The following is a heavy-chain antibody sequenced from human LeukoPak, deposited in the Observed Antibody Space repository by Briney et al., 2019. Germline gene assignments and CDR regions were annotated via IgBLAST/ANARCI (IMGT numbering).Heavy chain of an antibody. D-gene: IGHD3-22*01. CDR2: INPTSGAT. Sequence: VSVKVSCKASGYTFTDYYMHWVRQAPGQGLEWMGWINPTSGATNYAQKFQGRVTMTRDTSIDTAYMELSRLTSDDTAVYYCARVRVATSGYWEDFWGQGTLVTVSS. J-gene: IGHJ4*02. CDR3: ARVRVATSGYWEDF. V-gene: IGHV1-2*02. CDR1: GYTFTDYY.